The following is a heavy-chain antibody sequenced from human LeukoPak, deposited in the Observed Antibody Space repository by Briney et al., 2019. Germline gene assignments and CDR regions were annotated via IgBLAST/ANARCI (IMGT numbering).Heavy chain of an antibody. V-gene: IGHV3-21*01. CDR2: ISSSSIYM. Sequence: GGSLRLSCAASGFTFSSYSMNWVRQAPGKGLEWVSSISSSSIYMYYADSVKGRFTISRDNAKNSLYLQMNSLRAEDTALYYCARTDRLGAALLASFDYWGQGTLVTVSS. CDR3: ARTDRLGAALLASFDY. D-gene: IGHD3-16*01. CDR1: GFTFSSYS. J-gene: IGHJ4*02.